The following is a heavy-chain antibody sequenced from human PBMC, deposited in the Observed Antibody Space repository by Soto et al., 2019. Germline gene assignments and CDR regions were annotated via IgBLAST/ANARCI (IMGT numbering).Heavy chain of an antibody. D-gene: IGHD6-13*01. J-gene: IGHJ4*02. V-gene: IGHV3-30-3*01. CDR3: AREWQQLVPVFDY. Sequence: QVQLVESGGGVVQPGRSLRLSCAASGFTFSSYAMHWVRQAPGKGLEWVAVISYDGSNKYYADSVKGRFTISRDNSKNTLYLQTNSLRAEDTAVYYCAREWQQLVPVFDYWGQGTLVTVSS. CDR1: GFTFSSYA. CDR2: ISYDGSNK.